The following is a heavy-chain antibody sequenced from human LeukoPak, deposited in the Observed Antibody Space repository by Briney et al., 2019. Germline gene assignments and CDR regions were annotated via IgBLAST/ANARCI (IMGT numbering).Heavy chain of an antibody. J-gene: IGHJ4*02. D-gene: IGHD3-10*01. CDR3: ARGTSGSPVDY. CDR2: IYDTGNT. V-gene: IGHV4-59*01. CDR1: GGSSSRYY. Sequence: SESLSLTCSVSGGSSSRYYWNWIRQPPGGGLEWIGYIYDTGNTNYSPSLKSRVTISVDTSKNQFSLRLNSVTAADTAIYYCARGTSGSPVDYWGQGTLVTVSS.